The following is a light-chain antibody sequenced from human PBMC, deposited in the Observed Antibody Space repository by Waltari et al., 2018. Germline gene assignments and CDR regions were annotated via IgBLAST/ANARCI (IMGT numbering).Light chain of an antibody. CDR2: DVS. CDR1: SSDVGGYHY. Sequence: QSALTQPASVSGSPGQSITISCTGTSSDVGGYHYASWYQQQPGKAPKLMIYDVSNRPSGVSNRFSGSKSGNTASLTISGLQAEDEADYYCSSYTSSSTLVVFGGGTKLTVL. J-gene: IGLJ2*01. V-gene: IGLV2-14*03. CDR3: SSYTSSSTLVV.